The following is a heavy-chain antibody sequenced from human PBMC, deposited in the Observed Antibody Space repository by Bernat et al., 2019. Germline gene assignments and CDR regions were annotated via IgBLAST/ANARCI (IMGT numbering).Heavy chain of an antibody. CDR1: GFTFSNYE. D-gene: IGHD4/OR15-4a*01. CDR2: ISSSGTTI. Sequence: EVQLVESGGGLVQPGGSLRLSCAASGFTFSNYEMNWVRQAPGKGLEWVSYISSSGTTIYYADSVKGRFTISGDNARKSLSLQMNSLRAEDTAVYYCVRESEETADYIFHNYYYYMDVWGKGTTVTVSS. V-gene: IGHV3-48*03. J-gene: IGHJ6*03. CDR3: VRESEETADYIFHNYYYYMDV.